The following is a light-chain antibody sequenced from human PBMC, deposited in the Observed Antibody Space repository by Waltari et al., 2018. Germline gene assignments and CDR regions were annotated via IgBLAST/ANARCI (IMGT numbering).Light chain of an antibody. Sequence: QSALTQPPSVSGSPGQSVTISCTGTSRDVGSYNRVSWFQQPPGTAPKRMIYEVSNRPSGVPDRFSGSKSGNTASLTISGLQAEDEADYYCSSYTTRSTWVFGGGTKLTVL. V-gene: IGLV2-18*02. CDR2: EVS. J-gene: IGLJ3*02. CDR1: SRDVGSYNR. CDR3: SSYTTRSTWV.